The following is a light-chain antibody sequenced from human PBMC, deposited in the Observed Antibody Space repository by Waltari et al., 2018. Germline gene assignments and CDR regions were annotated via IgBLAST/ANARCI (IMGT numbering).Light chain of an antibody. CDR1: SQNLVGYNF. J-gene: IGLJ2*01. CDR2: DVN. CDR3: SSYTSRTTLV. V-gene: IGLV2-14*01. Sequence: QSALTQPASVSGSPGQSITISGPGSSQNLVGYNFVSWYQQSPGKAPKCMIYDVNKRPSGVSNRFSGSKSGNTASLTISGLQAEDEADYYCSSYTSRTTLVFGGGTRLTVL.